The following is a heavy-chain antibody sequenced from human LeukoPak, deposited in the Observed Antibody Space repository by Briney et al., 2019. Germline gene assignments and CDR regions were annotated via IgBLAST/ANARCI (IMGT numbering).Heavy chain of an antibody. CDR1: GGTFSSYA. J-gene: IGHJ4*02. Sequence: SVKVSCKASGGTFSSYAISWVRQAPGQGLEWMGGIIPIFGTANYAQKFQGRVTITADESTSTAYMELSSLRSEDTAAYYCARSYYYDSSGYYFPLGGWGQGTLVTVSS. CDR2: IIPIFGTA. CDR3: ARSYYYDSSGYYFPLGG. V-gene: IGHV1-69*13. D-gene: IGHD3-22*01.